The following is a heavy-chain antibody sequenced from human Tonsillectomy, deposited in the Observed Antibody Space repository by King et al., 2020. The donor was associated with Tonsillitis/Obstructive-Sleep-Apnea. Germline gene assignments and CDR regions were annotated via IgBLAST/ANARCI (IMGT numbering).Heavy chain of an antibody. Sequence: QLQESGPGLEKPAETLSLTCTVSNGSISSYYWSWIRQSPGKGLEWIGAIYYSGSTNYNPSLKSRVTISVDTSKNQFSLKLSSVTAADTAVFYCVRGCSSISCYNNWFDPWGQGTLVTVSS. CDR1: NGSISSYY. D-gene: IGHD2-2*02. CDR2: IYYSGST. V-gene: IGHV4-59*01. CDR3: VRGCSSISCYNNWFDP. J-gene: IGHJ5*02.